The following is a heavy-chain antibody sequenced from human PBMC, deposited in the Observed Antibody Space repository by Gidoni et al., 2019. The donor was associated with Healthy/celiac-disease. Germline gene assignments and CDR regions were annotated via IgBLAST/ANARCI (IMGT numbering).Heavy chain of an antibody. J-gene: IGHJ4*02. D-gene: IGHD3-22*01. CDR2: IWYDGSNK. V-gene: IGHV3-33*01. CDR1: GFTFSSYG. Sequence: QVQLVESGGGVVQPGRSLRLSCAASGFTFSSYGMHWVRQAPGKGLEWVAVIWYDGSNKYYADSVKGRFTISRDNSKNTLYLQMNSLRAEDTAVYYCARGHLLDSSGYIDYWGQGTLVTVSS. CDR3: ARGHLLDSSGYIDY.